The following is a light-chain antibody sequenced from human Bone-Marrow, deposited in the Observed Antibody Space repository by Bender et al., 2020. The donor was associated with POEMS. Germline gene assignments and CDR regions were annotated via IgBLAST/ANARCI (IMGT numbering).Light chain of an antibody. J-gene: IGLJ3*02. CDR3: AVWDDSLNGWV. Sequence: QSVLTQQPPPSGTPGQRVTIPCSGASSNIGALAVNWYQHLPGTAPKLLIYSSHRRPSEVPDRFSGSRSGTSASLAISGLQSEDEADYYCAVWDDSLNGWVFGGGTKLTVL. CDR1: SSNIGALA. CDR2: SSH. V-gene: IGLV1-44*01.